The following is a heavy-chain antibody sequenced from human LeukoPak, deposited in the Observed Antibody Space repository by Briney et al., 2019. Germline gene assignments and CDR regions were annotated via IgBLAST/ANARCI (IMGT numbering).Heavy chain of an antibody. V-gene: IGHV3-21*01. CDR3: ARGYGGYYFDY. CDR2: TSSSSSYI. CDR1: GFTFSSYS. Sequence: GGSLRLSCAASGFTFSSYSMNWVRQAPGKGLEWVSSTSSSSSYIYYADSVKGRFTISRDNAKNSLYLQMNSLRAEDTAVYYCARGYGGYYFDYWGQGTLVTVSS. D-gene: IGHD5-12*01. J-gene: IGHJ4*02.